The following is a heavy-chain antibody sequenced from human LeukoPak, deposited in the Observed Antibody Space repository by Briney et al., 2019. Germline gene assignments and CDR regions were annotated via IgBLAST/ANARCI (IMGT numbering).Heavy chain of an antibody. Sequence: GGSLRLSCAASGFTVSSTYMSWVRQAPGKGLEWVSIIYSAGSTYYADSVKGRFTISRDNSKHTLYLQMNRLRAEDTAVYYCAKGHCTNGICWLDWGQGTLVTVSS. CDR2: IYSAGST. J-gene: IGHJ4*02. CDR3: AKGHCTNGICWLD. CDR1: GFTVSSTY. V-gene: IGHV3-53*01. D-gene: IGHD2-8*01.